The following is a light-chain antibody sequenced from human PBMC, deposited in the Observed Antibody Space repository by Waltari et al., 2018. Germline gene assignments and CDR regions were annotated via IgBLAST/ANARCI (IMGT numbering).Light chain of an antibody. V-gene: IGKV3-20*01. CDR2: RAS. CDR1: QSVSSSY. J-gene: IGKJ2*01. Sequence: EIVLTQSPGTLSLSPGERATRSCRASQSVSSSYLAWYQQKPGQAPRLLIYRASSRATGIPDRFSGSGSGTDFTLTISRLEPEDFAVYYCQQYGSSPPYTFGQGTKLEIK. CDR3: QQYGSSPPYT.